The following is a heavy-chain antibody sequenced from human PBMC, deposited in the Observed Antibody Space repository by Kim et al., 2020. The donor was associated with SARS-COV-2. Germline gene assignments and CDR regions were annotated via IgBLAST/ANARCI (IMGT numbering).Heavy chain of an antibody. Sequence: GGSLRLSGSASGFTFRNYEMTWVRQAPGKGLEWIAYIIRGGTTIHFADSLKGRFTFSRDNAKNLSYLQRNSLRFEDTPVYNWRRSEPLHRDIWGESTKVT. D-gene: IGHD6-25*01. CDR3: RRSEPLHRDI. J-gene: IGHJ6*01. V-gene: IGHV3-48*03. CDR2: IIRGGTTI. CDR1: GFTFRNYE.